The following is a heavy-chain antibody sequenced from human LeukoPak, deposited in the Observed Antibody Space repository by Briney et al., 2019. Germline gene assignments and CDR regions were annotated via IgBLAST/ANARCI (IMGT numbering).Heavy chain of an antibody. CDR2: INPNSGGT. V-gene: IGHV1-2*02. CDR1: GYTFTGYY. J-gene: IGHJ4*02. CDR3: SRLPPQRSYDSIGYYAY. D-gene: IGHD3-22*01. Sequence: GASVKVSCKASGYTFTGYYMHWVRQAPGQGLEWMGWINPNSGGTNYAQKFQGRVTMTRDTPISTAYLELSRLRSEDTAVYDCSRLPPQRSYDSIGYYAYWGQGTLVTVSS.